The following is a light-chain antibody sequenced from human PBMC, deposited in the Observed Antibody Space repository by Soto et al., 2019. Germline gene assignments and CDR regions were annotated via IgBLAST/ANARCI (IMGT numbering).Light chain of an antibody. CDR1: SSDVGAYDY. Sequence: QSALTQPVSVSGSPGQSITISCTGTSSDVGAYDYVSWFQQHPGEAPKLMIYEVSNRPSGVSSRFSGSRSGNTASLTISGLQAEDEADYYCTSFTTSSTWVFGGGTKLTVL. CDR3: TSFTTSSTWV. CDR2: EVS. V-gene: IGLV2-14*01. J-gene: IGLJ3*02.